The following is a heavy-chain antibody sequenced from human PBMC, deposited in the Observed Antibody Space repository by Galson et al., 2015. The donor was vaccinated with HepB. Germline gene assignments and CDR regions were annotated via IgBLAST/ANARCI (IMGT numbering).Heavy chain of an antibody. CDR3: AREPQRIQLSGCMQYYYYYYGMDV. J-gene: IGHJ6*02. CDR1: GFTFSSYS. Sequence: SLRLSCAASGFTFSSYSMNWVRQAPGKGLEWVSSISSSSSYIYYADSVKGRFTISRDNAKNSLYLQMNSLRAEDTAVYYCAREPQRIQLSGCMQYYYYYYGMDVWGQGTTVTVSS. V-gene: IGHV3-21*01. D-gene: IGHD5-18*01. CDR2: ISSSSSYI.